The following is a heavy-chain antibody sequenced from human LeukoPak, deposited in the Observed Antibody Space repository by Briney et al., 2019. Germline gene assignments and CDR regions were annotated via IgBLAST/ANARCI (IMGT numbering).Heavy chain of an antibody. D-gene: IGHD2-21*02. J-gene: IGHJ4*02. CDR2: ISSSSIAI. CDR1: GFTFSSYS. V-gene: IGHV3-48*01. CDR3: ASLYCGGDCYAFDY. Sequence: GGSLRLSCAASGFTFSSYSMNWVRQVPGKGPEWLSYISSSSIAIFYADSVKGRFTISRDNAKNLVYLQMNGPRAEDTAMYYCASLYCGGDCYAFDYWGQGTLVTVSS.